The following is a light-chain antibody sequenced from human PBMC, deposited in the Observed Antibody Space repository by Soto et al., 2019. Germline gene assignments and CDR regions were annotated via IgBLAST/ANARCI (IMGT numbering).Light chain of an antibody. CDR2: YDS. J-gene: IGLJ1*01. V-gene: IGLV3-21*04. Sequence: SYELTQPPSVSVAPEKTATITCGGTNIGDKRVHWYRQKPGQAPVLLISYDSDRPSGIPERFSGSNSGNTATLTISRVEAGDEADYYCQVWDIMTDNYVFGGGTKVPS. CDR1: NIGDKR. CDR3: QVWDIMTDNYV.